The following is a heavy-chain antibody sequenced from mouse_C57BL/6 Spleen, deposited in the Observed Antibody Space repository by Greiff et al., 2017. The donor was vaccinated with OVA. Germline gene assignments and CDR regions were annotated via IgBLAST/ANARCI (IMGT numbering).Heavy chain of an antibody. CDR1: GYTFTDYY. J-gene: IGHJ2*01. D-gene: IGHD2-2*01. CDR3: ARGGYDAIDY. Sequence: QVQLQQSGAELVRPGASVKLSCKASGYTFTDYYINWVKQRPGQGLEWIARIYPGSGNTYYNEKFKGKATLTAEKSSSTAYMQLSSLTSEDSAVYFCARGGYDAIDYWGQGTTLTVSS. CDR2: IYPGSGNT. V-gene: IGHV1-76*01.